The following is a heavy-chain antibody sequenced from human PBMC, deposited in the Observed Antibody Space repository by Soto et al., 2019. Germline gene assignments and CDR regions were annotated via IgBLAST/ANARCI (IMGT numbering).Heavy chain of an antibody. D-gene: IGHD3-3*01. CDR2: IYPGDSDT. Sequence: PGESLKISCKGSGYSFTSYWIVWMRQMPGKGLEWMGLIYPGDSDTKYSPYFQGQVTISADKSISTAYLQWSSLKASDTDMYYCARQYDFWSGQYYYGMDVWGQGTTVTVSS. CDR3: ARQYDFWSGQYYYGMDV. CDR1: GYSFTSYW. J-gene: IGHJ6*02. V-gene: IGHV5-51*01.